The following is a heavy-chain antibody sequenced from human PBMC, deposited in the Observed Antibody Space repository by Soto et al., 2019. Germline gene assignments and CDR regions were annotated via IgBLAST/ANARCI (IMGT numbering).Heavy chain of an antibody. CDR1: GGTFSSYA. J-gene: IGHJ5*02. CDR2: IIPIFGTA. CDR3: ARAFPSSSALGWFDP. V-gene: IGHV1-69*13. Sequence: GASVKVSCKASGGTFSSYAISWVRQAPGQGLEWMGGIIPIFGTANYAQKFQGRVTITADESTSTAYMELSSLRSDDTATYYCARAFPSSSALGWFDPWGQGTLVTVSS. D-gene: IGHD6-19*01.